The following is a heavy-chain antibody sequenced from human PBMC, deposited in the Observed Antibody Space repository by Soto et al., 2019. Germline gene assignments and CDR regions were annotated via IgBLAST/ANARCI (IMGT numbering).Heavy chain of an antibody. CDR1: GYTFTSYD. CDR2: MNPNSGNT. V-gene: IGHV1-8*01. CDR3: ARGKPPPYYDFWSCYYERPVYYYMDF. J-gene: IGHJ6*03. Sequence: ASVKVSCKASGYTFTSYDINWVRQATGQGLEWMGWMNPNSGNTGYAQKFQGRVTMTRNTSISTAYMELSSLRSEDTAVYYCARGKPPPYYDFWSCYYERPVYYYMDFWGQGTTVTVSS. D-gene: IGHD3-3*01.